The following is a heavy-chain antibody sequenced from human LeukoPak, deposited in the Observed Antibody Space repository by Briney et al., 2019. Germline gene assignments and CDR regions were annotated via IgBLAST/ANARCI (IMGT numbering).Heavy chain of an antibody. V-gene: IGHV4-61*02. Sequence: SQTLSLTCTVSGGSISSGTYYWNWIRQPAGQGLDGIGRIYTSGSTNYNPSLKGRVTISLDTSKNQFSLKLSSVTAADTAVYYCASAAVAKGYLFDYWGQGTLVTVSS. J-gene: IGHJ4*02. CDR3: ASAAVAKGYLFDY. CDR2: IYTSGST. D-gene: IGHD6-19*01. CDR1: GGSISSGTYY.